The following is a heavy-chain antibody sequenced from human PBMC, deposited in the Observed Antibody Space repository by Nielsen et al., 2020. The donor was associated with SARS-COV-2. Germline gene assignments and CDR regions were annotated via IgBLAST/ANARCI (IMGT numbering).Heavy chain of an antibody. Sequence: SETLSLTCAVSGGTSGGYWSWIRRPLGKGLEWIWDVNDRGYNNSTPSLKSRVTISADTSKNQFSLKLTSVTAADTAVYYCVVTVSGAPFFQYWGHGTLVTVSS. CDR1: GGTSGGY. CDR2: VNDRGYN. D-gene: IGHD6-19*01. CDR3: VVTVSGAPFFQY. V-gene: IGHV4-34*08. J-gene: IGHJ4*01.